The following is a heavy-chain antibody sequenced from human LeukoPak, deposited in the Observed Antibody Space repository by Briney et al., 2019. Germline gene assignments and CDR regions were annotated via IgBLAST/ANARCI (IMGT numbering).Heavy chain of an antibody. D-gene: IGHD2-15*01. J-gene: IGHJ4*02. Sequence: SETLSLTCGVFGGSFSGYYWTWLRQPPGKGPEWIGQINHRGSPHYNPSLRSRVTISVDTSKTQFSLKLTSVTAADTAVYYCARDKFCSDTGSCNIGLFDFWGQGALVTVSS. V-gene: IGHV4-34*01. CDR3: ARDKFCSDTGSCNIGLFDF. CDR2: INHRGSP. CDR1: GGSFSGYY.